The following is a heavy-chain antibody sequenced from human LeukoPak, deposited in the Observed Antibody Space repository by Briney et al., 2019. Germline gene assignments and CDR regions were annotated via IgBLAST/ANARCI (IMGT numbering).Heavy chain of an antibody. Sequence: ASVKVSCKVSGYTFTDYYMHWVQQAPGKGLEWMGLVDPEDGETIYAEKFQGRVTITADTSTDAAYMELSSLRSEDTAVYYCATGRNIVVVPAAMDYWGQGTLVTFSS. CDR3: ATGRNIVVVPAAMDY. V-gene: IGHV1-69-2*01. J-gene: IGHJ4*02. CDR1: GYTFTDYY. CDR2: VDPEDGET. D-gene: IGHD2-2*01.